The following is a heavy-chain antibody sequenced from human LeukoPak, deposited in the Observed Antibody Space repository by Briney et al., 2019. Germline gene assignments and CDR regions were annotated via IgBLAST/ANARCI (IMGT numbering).Heavy chain of an antibody. CDR2: ISSGDSYI. V-gene: IGHV3-21*01. D-gene: IGHD5-18*01. Sequence: PGGSLRLSCAASGFTFSTNSMNWVRQAPGKGLEWVSSISSGDSYIYYADSVKGRFTISRDNAENSLSLQMNSLRAEDTALYYCARGLGSYAYSDAFDIWGQGTMVTVSS. CDR3: ARGLGSYAYSDAFDI. J-gene: IGHJ3*02. CDR1: GFTFSTNS.